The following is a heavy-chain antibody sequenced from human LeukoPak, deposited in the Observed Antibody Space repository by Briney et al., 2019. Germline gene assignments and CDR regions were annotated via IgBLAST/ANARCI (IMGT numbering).Heavy chain of an antibody. CDR3: ARDGIAARRQAYYMDV. D-gene: IGHD6-6*01. J-gene: IGHJ6*03. V-gene: IGHV1-69*05. CDR2: IIPIFGTA. CDR1: GGTFSSYA. Sequence: SVKVSCKASGGTFSSYAISWVRQAPGQELEWMGGIIPIFGTANYAQKFQGRVTITTDESTSTAYMELSSLRSEDTAVYYCARDGIAARRQAYYMDVWGKGTTVTVSS.